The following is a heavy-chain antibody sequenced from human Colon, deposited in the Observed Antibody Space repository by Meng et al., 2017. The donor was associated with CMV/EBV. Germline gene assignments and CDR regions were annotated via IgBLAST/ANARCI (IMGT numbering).Heavy chain of an antibody. CDR3: GGQFWSAYYSPWFDP. Sequence: GGSLRISCEASGFTFSKAWMNWVRQAPGKGLEWVGRIKSKADGGTRDYAAPVKGRFTISRDDSKNTLYLQMSSLKTEDTAVYYCGGQFWSAYYSPWFDPWGQGTLVTVSS. CDR1: GFTFSKAW. D-gene: IGHD3-3*01. J-gene: IGHJ5*02. V-gene: IGHV3-15*01. CDR2: IKSKADGGTR.